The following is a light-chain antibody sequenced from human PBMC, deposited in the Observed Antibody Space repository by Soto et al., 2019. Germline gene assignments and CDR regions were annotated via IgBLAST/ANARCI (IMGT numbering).Light chain of an antibody. CDR3: HQYYSTPPYT. J-gene: IGKJ2*01. Sequence: DIEMTQSPDSLAVSLGERATITCRSSENIFYNPHNKNYLAWYQQKPGQPPKLLIYWASTRESGGPDRFSGSGSGTDFTLTISSLQAEDVATYYCHQYYSTPPYTFGQGTRVEI. CDR2: WAS. CDR1: ENIFYNPHNKNY. V-gene: IGKV4-1*01.